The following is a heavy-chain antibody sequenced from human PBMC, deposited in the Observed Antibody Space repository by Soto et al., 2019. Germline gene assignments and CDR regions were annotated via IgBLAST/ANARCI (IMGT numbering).Heavy chain of an antibody. CDR3: ARGRLTSGTVREGTWGLYSYYGLDV. CDR1: GGSVSSSSYY. J-gene: IGHJ6*02. D-gene: IGHD3-10*01. CDR2: VFSGGST. Sequence: SVTLSLTCTVSGGSVSSSSYYWNWIRQTPGKGLEWIGHVFSGGSTNYNPSLKSRVIMSVDRSENQLSLKLDSVTAADAAVYYCARGRLTSGTVREGTWGLYSYYGLDVWGLGTTVTVSS. V-gene: IGHV4-61*01.